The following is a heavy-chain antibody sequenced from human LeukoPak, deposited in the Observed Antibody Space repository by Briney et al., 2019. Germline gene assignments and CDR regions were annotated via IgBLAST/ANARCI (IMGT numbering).Heavy chain of an antibody. J-gene: IGHJ4*02. CDR1: GGSMTKYN. CDR2: IFTNGST. V-gene: IGHV4-4*07. Sequence: SETLSLTCISSGGSMTKYNWTWIRQPAGKGLEWIGRIFTNGSTNCNPSLKSRVTMSVDSSKSHVSLKLSSVTAADTAVYYCARGDGYHIFWGQGTLVTASS. CDR3: ARGDGYHIF. D-gene: IGHD5-24*01.